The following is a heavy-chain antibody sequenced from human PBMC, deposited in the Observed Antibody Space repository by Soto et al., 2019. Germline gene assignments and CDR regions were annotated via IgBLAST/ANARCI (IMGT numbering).Heavy chain of an antibody. V-gene: IGHV1-18*01. CDR3: GRDGRVSFYYYGMDV. J-gene: IGHJ6*01. CDR1: GYTFSNYG. D-gene: IGHD1-26*01. Sequence: QVLLVQSGAEVKRPGASVKVSCKASGYTFSNYGITWLRQAPGHGLEWLGWVTACNGDTNYAQNVRDRVTLTTDPPTGTSYMALRSLRPADTAVYYCGRDGRVSFYYYGMDVWGQGTTVIVSS. CDR2: VTACNGDT.